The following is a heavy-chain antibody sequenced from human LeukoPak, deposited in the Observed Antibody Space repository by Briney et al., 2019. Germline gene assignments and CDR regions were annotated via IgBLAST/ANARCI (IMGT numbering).Heavy chain of an antibody. V-gene: IGHV4-4*07. D-gene: IGHD4/OR15-4a*01. J-gene: IGHJ4*02. CDR1: GASVGDYY. CDR3: AVDYRDF. Sequence: SETLSLTCTVSGASVGDYYWSWIRQAAGKGLEWLGRIYTSGNTIYNPSLQSRVTISVDVSKNQFSLRLISMTAADTGIYYCAVDYRDFWGQGTLVTVSS. CDR2: IYTSGNT.